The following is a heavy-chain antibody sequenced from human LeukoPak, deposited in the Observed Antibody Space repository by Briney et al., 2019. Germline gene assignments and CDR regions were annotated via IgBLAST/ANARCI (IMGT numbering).Heavy chain of an antibody. D-gene: IGHD5-18*01. CDR2: IYYSGST. J-gene: IGHJ3*02. V-gene: IGHV4-31*03. CDR3: ARGYGVDAFDI. CDR1: GGSISSGGYY. Sequence: SQTLSLTCTVSGGSISSGGYYWTWIRQHPGKGLEWIGYIYYSGSTYYNPSLRSRVTISVDTSKNQFSLKLSSVTAADTAVYYCARGYGVDAFDIWGQGTMVTVSS.